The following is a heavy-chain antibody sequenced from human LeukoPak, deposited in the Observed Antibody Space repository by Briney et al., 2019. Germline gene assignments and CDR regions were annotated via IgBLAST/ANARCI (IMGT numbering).Heavy chain of an antibody. D-gene: IGHD6-19*01. Sequence: GGSLRLSCAASGFTFSSYAMSWVRQAPGKGLEWVAVISYDGSNEYYTDSVKGRFTISRDTSKNTLYLQMSSLRGEDTAVYYCAREITSGWYDYWGQGTLVTVSS. CDR3: AREITSGWYDY. CDR2: ISYDGSNE. V-gene: IGHV3-30-3*01. J-gene: IGHJ4*02. CDR1: GFTFSSYA.